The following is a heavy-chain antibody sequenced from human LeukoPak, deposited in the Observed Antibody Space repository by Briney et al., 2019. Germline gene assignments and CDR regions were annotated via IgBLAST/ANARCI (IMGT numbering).Heavy chain of an antibody. J-gene: IGHJ3*02. CDR1: GYXFTSYW. D-gene: IGHD5-24*01. Sequence: GESLMISCNGSGYXFTSYWISRVRQMPGKGLEWMGRIDPSDSYTNFRPSFQGHVTISADKSISTAYLQWSSLKASDTAMYYCARLGVVEMATDAFDIWGQGTMVTVSS. CDR3: ARLGVVEMATDAFDI. V-gene: IGHV5-10-1*01. CDR2: IDPSDSYT.